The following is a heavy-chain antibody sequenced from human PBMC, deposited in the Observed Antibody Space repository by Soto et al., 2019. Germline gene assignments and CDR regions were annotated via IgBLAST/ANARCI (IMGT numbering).Heavy chain of an antibody. Sequence: QVQLVQSGAEVKKPGSSVNVSCKASGGTFSSYAISWVRQAPGQGLEWMGGIIPIFGTANYAQKFQGRVTITADESTSKAYMELSSLRYEDTAVYYGACIAAAGTVVDYWGRGTLVTVSS. CDR1: GGTFSSYA. D-gene: IGHD6-13*01. CDR3: ACIAAAGTVVDY. V-gene: IGHV1-69*01. CDR2: IIPIFGTA. J-gene: IGHJ4*02.